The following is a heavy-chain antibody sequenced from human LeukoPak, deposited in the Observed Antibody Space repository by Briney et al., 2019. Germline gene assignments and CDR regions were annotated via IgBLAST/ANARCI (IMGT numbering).Heavy chain of an antibody. V-gene: IGHV1-2*02. CDR2: INPNSGGT. Sequence: ASVKVSCKASGYTFTGYYMHWVRQAPGQGLEWMGWINPNSGGTNYAQKFQGRVTMTRDTSISTAYIELSRLRSDDTAVYYCARGKAGYSSSWLFDYWGQGTLVTVPS. CDR3: ARGKAGYSSSWLFDY. J-gene: IGHJ4*02. CDR1: GYTFTGYY. D-gene: IGHD6-13*01.